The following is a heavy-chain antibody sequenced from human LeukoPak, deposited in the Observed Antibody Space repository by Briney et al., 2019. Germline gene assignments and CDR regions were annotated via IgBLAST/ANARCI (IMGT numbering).Heavy chain of an antibody. D-gene: IGHD6-19*01. Sequence: ASVKVSCKASGYTFTLYGISWVRQAPGQGLEWMGWISAYNGNTNYAQKLQGRVTMTTDTSTSTAYMELRSLRSDDTAGYYCARVPVAGSYNWFDPWGQGTLVTVSS. CDR2: ISAYNGNT. V-gene: IGHV1-18*01. J-gene: IGHJ5*02. CDR1: GYTFTLYG. CDR3: ARVPVAGSYNWFDP.